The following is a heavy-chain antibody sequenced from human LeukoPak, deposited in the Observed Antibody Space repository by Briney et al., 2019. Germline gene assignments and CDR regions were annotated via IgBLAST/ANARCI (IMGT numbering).Heavy chain of an antibody. J-gene: IGHJ4*02. CDR3: ARGGWGLVQLRCEY. CDR1: GYTFTGYY. V-gene: IGHV1-2*02. D-gene: IGHD1-1*01. Sequence: GASVKVSCKASGYTFTGYYMHWVRQAPGQGLEWMGWINPNTGGTNYAQKFRGRVTMTKDTSISTAYMELSSLRSDDTAVYYCARGGWGLVQLRCEYWGQGTLVTVSS. CDR2: INPNTGGT.